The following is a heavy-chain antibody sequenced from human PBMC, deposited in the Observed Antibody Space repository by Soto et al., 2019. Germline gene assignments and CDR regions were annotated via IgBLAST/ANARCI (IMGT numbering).Heavy chain of an antibody. CDR3: ARVGKPMVIGIYFDY. CDR2: IYSGGST. Sequence: EVQLVESGGGLIQPGGSLTLSCVASGFSVSNSYMSWVRQAPGKGLEWVSVIYSGGSTYYADSVKGRFTISRDNSKNTVYLQVNSLRGEDTAVYYCARVGKPMVIGIYFDYWGQGTLVTVSS. J-gene: IGHJ4*02. V-gene: IGHV3-53*01. CDR1: GFSVSNSY. D-gene: IGHD3-10*01.